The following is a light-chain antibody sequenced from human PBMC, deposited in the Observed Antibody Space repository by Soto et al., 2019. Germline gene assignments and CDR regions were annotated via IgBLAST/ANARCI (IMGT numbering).Light chain of an antibody. V-gene: IGLV2-14*01. CDR2: GVT. CDR3: ASYTTTNTLVL. J-gene: IGLJ2*01. Sequence: QSVLTQPASVSGSPGQSVTISCTGTSSDVGLYNYVSWYQCHTGKAPKLIMYGVTSRPSGVSNRLSGSKSGSTASLTISGLAAEDEADYYCASYTTTNTLVLFGGGTKLTVL. CDR1: SSDVGLYNY.